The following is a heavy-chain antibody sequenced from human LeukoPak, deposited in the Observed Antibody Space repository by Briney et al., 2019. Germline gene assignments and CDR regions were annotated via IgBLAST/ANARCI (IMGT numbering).Heavy chain of an antibody. J-gene: IGHJ6*03. CDR2: ISSSSRYI. D-gene: IGHD2-2*01. Sequence: GGSLRLSCAASGFTFSSYSMNWVRQAPGKGLEWVSSISSSSRYIYYADSVKGRFTISRDDAKNSLYLQMNSLRAEDTAVYYCARAFDTSWDYYYMDVWGRGTTVTVSS. V-gene: IGHV3-21*06. CDR3: ARAFDTSWDYYYMDV. CDR1: GFTFSSYS.